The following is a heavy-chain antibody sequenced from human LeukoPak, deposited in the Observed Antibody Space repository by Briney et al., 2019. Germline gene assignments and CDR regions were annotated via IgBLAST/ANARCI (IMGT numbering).Heavy chain of an antibody. CDR3: ARDGLVVAGTFFDY. CDR1: GFTFSDYY. J-gene: IGHJ4*02. V-gene: IGHV3-11*01. CDR2: ISSSGSTI. Sequence: GSLRLSCAASGFTFSDYYMSWIRQAPGKGLEWVADISSSGSTIYYPYSVNGRFTISRDNDKNSLYLQMNSLSAEDPAVYYCARDGLVVAGTFFDYWGQGTLVTVSS. D-gene: IGHD2-15*01.